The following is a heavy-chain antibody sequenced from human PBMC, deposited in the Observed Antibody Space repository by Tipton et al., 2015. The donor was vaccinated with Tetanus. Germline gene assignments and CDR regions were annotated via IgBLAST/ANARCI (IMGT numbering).Heavy chain of an antibody. D-gene: IGHD1-1*01. CDR2: ISNSGRT. V-gene: IGHV4-61*08. J-gene: IGHJ4*02. CDR1: GASLRGGDYH. CDR3: ARADWNLSRKGPFDS. Sequence: GLVKPSETLSLTCTVSGASLRGGDYHWNWIRQPPGKGLEWLAYISNSGRTNSNYDLKSRITISRDTSKNQFSLTFTSVTPADTAVYYCARADWNLSRKGPFDSWGRGALVLVSS.